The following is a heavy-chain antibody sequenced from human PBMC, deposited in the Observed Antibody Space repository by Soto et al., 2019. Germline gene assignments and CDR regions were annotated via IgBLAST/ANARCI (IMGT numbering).Heavy chain of an antibody. Sequence: QVQLVQSGAAVKKPGSSVKVSCKASGGTFSSYAISWVRQAPGQGLEWMGGIIPIFGTANYAQKFQGRVTITADESTSTAYMELSSLRSEDTAVYYCASAYCGGDCYRNSATYFDYWGQGTLVTVSS. CDR1: GGTFSSYA. J-gene: IGHJ4*02. V-gene: IGHV1-69*12. D-gene: IGHD2-21*02. CDR2: IIPIFGTA. CDR3: ASAYCGGDCYRNSATYFDY.